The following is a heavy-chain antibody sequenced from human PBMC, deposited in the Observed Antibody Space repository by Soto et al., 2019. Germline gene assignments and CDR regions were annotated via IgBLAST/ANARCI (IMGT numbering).Heavy chain of an antibody. D-gene: IGHD6-13*01. V-gene: IGHV1-18*01. CDR1: GYTFKSYG. Sequence: QVQLVQSGAEVKKPGASVKVSCKASGYTFKSYGISWVRQAPGQGLEWMGWINAYNGNTKYAQKLQGRGTMTTDTSASADYMELRSLRSDDTAVYYCARELGQQLVDYWGQGTLVTVSS. J-gene: IGHJ4*02. CDR3: ARELGQQLVDY. CDR2: INAYNGNT.